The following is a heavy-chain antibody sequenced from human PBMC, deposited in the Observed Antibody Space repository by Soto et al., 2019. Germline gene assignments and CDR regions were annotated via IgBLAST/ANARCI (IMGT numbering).Heavy chain of an antibody. CDR2: ISAYNGNT. Sequence: ASVNVSCKASGYTFTNFGISWVRQAPGQGLEWMGWISAYNGNTNYAQNFQGRVTMTTDTSTSTAYMELRSLRSDDTAVYYCARAPAPLYSSSWYYFDYWGQGTLVTVSS. D-gene: IGHD6-13*01. CDR1: GYTFTNFG. J-gene: IGHJ4*02. V-gene: IGHV1-18*01. CDR3: ARAPAPLYSSSWYYFDY.